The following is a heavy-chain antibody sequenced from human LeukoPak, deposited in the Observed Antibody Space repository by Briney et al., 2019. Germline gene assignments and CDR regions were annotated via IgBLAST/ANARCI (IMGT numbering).Heavy chain of an antibody. CDR3: ARDYDFWGNNWFDP. CDR2: LSSGGINK. D-gene: IGHD3/OR15-3a*01. CDR1: GFTFSNYG. J-gene: IGHJ5*02. Sequence: PGRSLRLSCAVSGFTFSNYGVHWVRQAPGKGLEWVALLSSGGINKHYADSVKGRFTISRDNSKNTLYPQMNSLRAEDTAVYYCARDYDFWGNNWFDPWGRGTLVTVSS. V-gene: IGHV3-30*03.